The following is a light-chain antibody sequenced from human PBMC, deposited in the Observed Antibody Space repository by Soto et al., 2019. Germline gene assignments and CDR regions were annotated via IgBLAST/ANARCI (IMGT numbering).Light chain of an antibody. CDR1: QGISNW. J-gene: IGKJ4*01. CDR3: QQANSFPLT. V-gene: IGKV1-12*01. CDR2: SAS. Sequence: DIQMTQSPSSVSASVGDRVTITCRASQGISNWLGWYQQKPVQAPKLLIYSASSLQSGVPSRFSGSGSRTEFSLTISSLQPEDFATYYCQQANSFPLTFGGGTKVEIK.